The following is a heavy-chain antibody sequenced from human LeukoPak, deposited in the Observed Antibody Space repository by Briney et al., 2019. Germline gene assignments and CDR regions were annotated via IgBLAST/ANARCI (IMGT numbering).Heavy chain of an antibody. CDR2: INHSGST. D-gene: IGHD3-3*01. J-gene: IGHJ4*02. CDR1: GGSFSGYY. V-gene: IGHV4-34*01. CDR3: ARDAGYDFWSGSASFDY. Sequence: TSETLSLTCAVYGGSFSGYYWSWIRQPPGKGLEWIGEINHSGSTNYNPSLKSRVAISVDTSKNQFSLKLSSVTAADTAVYYCARDAGYDFWSGSASFDYWGQGTLVTVSS.